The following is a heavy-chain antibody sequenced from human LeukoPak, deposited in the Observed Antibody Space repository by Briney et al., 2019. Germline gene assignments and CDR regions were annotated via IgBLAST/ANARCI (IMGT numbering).Heavy chain of an antibody. D-gene: IGHD3-3*01. J-gene: IGHJ6*03. CDR2: ISGSGGST. CDR1: GFTFSSYA. V-gene: IGHV3-23*01. Sequence: GGSLRLSCAASGFTFSSYAMSWVRQAPGKGLEWVSAISGSGGSTYYADSVKGRFTISRDNSKNTLYLQMNSLRAEDTAVYYCAKVGLIDYDFWSGPNYYYYYMDVWGKGTTVTVSS. CDR3: AKVGLIDYDFWSGPNYYYYYMDV.